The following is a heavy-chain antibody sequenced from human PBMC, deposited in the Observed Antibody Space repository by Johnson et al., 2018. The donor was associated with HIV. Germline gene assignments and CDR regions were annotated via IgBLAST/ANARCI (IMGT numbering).Heavy chain of an antibody. CDR2: ISGSGGST. CDR3: AKDSQGLRAFDI. Sequence: MLLVESGGGLVQPGGSLRLSCAASGFTFDNYGMSWVRQGPGKGLEWVSAISGSGGSTYYADSVKGRLTISRDNSKNTLYLQMNRRRAEDTAVYYCAKDSQGLRAFDIWGQGTMVTVSS. CDR1: GFTFDNYG. V-gene: IGHV3-23*04. J-gene: IGHJ3*02. D-gene: IGHD6-25*01.